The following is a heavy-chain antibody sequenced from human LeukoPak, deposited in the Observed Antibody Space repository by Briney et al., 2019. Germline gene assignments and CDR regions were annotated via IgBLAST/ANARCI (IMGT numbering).Heavy chain of an antibody. D-gene: IGHD2-15*01. CDR2: INPNSGGT. CDR1: GYTFTGYY. V-gene: IGHV1-2*02. J-gene: IGHJ3*02. CDR3: AREGTYCSGGSCNDAFDI. Sequence: ASVKVSCKASGYTFTGYYMHWVRQAPGQGLEWMGGINPNSGGTNYAQKFQGRVTMTRDTSISTAYMELSRLRSDDTAVYYCAREGTYCSGGSCNDAFDIWGQGTMVTVSS.